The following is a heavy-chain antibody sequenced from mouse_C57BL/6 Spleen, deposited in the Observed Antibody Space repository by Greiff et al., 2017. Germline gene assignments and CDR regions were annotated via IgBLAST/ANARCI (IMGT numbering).Heavy chain of an antibody. J-gene: IGHJ4*01. CDR2: IWSGGST. CDR3: ARNSLYGYDEGYAMDY. V-gene: IGHV2-2*01. CDR1: GFSLTSYG. D-gene: IGHD2-2*01. Sequence: VQLVESGPGLVQPSQSLSITCTVSGFSLTSYGVHWVRQSPEKGLEWLGVIWSGGSTDYNAAFISRLSISKDNSKSQVFFKMNSLQADDTAIYYCARNSLYGYDEGYAMDYWGQGTSVTVSS.